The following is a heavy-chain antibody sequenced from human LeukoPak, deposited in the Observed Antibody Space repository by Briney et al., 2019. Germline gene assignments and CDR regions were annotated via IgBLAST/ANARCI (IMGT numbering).Heavy chain of an antibody. CDR2: INSDGSWT. J-gene: IGHJ4*02. Sequence: HSGGSLRLSCAASGNYLMHWVRQAPGKGLVWVSHINSDGSWTSYADSVKGRFTIPKDNAKNTVYLQMNSLRAEDTAVYYCVSFYETYWGRGTLVTVSS. V-gene: IGHV3-74*01. CDR3: VSFYETY. CDR1: GNYL. D-gene: IGHD2/OR15-2a*01.